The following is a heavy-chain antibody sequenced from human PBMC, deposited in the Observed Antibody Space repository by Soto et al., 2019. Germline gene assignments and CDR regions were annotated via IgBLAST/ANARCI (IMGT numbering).Heavy chain of an antibody. D-gene: IGHD3-22*01. V-gene: IGHV3-23*01. CDR3: AKQQFSDYYDSRGALDV. Sequence: EMKLLESGGGFVQPGGSLRLSCAASGFSFSSYVMSWVRQAPGEGLEWVSLISSSGDTYYADSVKGRFTISRDDSKNTLYIQMNSLRAGDTAIYYCAKQQFSDYYDSRGALDVWGQGTMVTVSS. CDR1: GFSFSSYV. J-gene: IGHJ3*01. CDR2: ISSSGDT.